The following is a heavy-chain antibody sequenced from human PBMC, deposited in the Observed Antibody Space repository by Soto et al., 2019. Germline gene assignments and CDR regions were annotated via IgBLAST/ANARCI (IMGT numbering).Heavy chain of an antibody. Sequence: EVQLVESGGCLVQPGGSLRLSCAASGFTFSVYWMHCVRQAPGKGLVWVSRINSDGSSTAYADSVKGRFTISRDNAKNTLYLQMNSLRAEDTAVYYCSREGSCWYESMDVWGQGTTVTVSS. D-gene: IGHD6-19*01. CDR1: GFTFSVYW. CDR3: SREGSCWYESMDV. V-gene: IGHV3-74*01. J-gene: IGHJ6*02. CDR2: INSDGSST.